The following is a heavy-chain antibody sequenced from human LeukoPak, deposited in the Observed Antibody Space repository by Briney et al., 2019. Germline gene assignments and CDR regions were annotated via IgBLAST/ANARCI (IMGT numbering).Heavy chain of an antibody. CDR2: INHSGRT. D-gene: IGHD2-2*02. J-gene: IGHJ6*03. Sequence: KPSETLSLTCAVYGGSFSGYYWSWVRQPPGKGLEWVGEINHSGRTNYNPSLKSGGTITVEKTKNQFTRKRSDRAAADTAVYYLARVVGDCSSTSCYNIDVWGKGTTVTVSS. CDR1: GGSFSGYY. CDR3: ARVVGDCSSTSCYNIDV. V-gene: IGHV4-34*01.